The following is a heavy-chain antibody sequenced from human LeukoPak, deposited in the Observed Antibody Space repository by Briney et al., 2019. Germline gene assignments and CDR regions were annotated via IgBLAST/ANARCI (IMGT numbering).Heavy chain of an antibody. D-gene: IGHD3-16*01. J-gene: IGHJ3*02. Sequence: GRSLRLSCAASGFTFDDYAMHWVRQAPGKGLEWVSGISWNSGSIGYADSVKGRFTISRDNAKNSLYLQMNSLRAKDMALYYCAKDRLGSGAFDIWGQGTMVTVSS. V-gene: IGHV3-9*03. CDR2: ISWNSGSI. CDR1: GFTFDDYA. CDR3: AKDRLGSGAFDI.